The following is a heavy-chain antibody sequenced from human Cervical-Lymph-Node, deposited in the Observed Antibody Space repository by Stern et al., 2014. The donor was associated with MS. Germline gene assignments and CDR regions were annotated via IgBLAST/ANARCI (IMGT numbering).Heavy chain of an antibody. CDR1: GYTFTGHY. Sequence: QDKLAQSGPEVTQPRPSVKVPCKASGYTFTGHYMHWVRQAPAQGLEWMGPINPNSGGTNYAQKFQGRVTMTRDTSISTAYMELSRLRSDDTAVYYCAREAAMAVAGTGVDYWGQGTLVTVSS. V-gene: IGHV1-2*06. CDR3: AREAAMAVAGTGVDY. D-gene: IGHD6-19*01. J-gene: IGHJ4*02. CDR2: INPNSGGT.